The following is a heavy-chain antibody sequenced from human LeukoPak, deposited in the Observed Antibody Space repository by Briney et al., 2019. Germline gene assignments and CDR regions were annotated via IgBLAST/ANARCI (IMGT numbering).Heavy chain of an antibody. CDR2: INQDGTEK. Sequence: GGSLRLSCAASGFTFSRYWMSWVRQAPGKGLEWVANINQDGTEKYYVDSVRGRFTISRDNAKNSLYLQMNSLRAEDTAVYYCATTNNIATAGYYWGQGTPVTVSS. V-gene: IGHV3-7*01. CDR1: GFTFSRYW. D-gene: IGHD6-13*01. CDR3: ATTNNIATAGYY. J-gene: IGHJ4*02.